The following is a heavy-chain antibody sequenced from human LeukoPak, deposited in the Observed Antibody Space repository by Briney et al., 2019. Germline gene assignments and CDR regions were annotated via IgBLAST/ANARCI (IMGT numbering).Heavy chain of an antibody. J-gene: IGHJ4*02. CDR3: ASSRYDFWSGSPQEWDY. CDR1: GGSFGGYY. CDR2: INHSGST. V-gene: IGHV4-34*01. D-gene: IGHD3-3*01. Sequence: SETLSLTCAVYGGSFGGYYWSWIRQPPGKGLEWIGEINHSGSTNYNPSLKSRVTISVDTSKNQFSLKLSSVTAADTAVYYCASSRYDFWSGSPQEWDYWGQGTLVTVSS.